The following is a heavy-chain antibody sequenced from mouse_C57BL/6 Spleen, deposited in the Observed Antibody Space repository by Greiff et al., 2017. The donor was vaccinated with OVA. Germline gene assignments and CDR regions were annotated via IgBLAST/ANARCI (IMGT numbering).Heavy chain of an antibody. CDR3: ARFYDYAGDY. V-gene: IGHV1-69*01. J-gene: IGHJ4*01. CDR1: GYTFTSYW. D-gene: IGHD2-4*01. CDR2: IDPSDSYT. Sequence: QVQLQQPGAELVMPGASVKLSCKASGYTFTSYWMHWVKQRPGQGLEWIGEIDPSDSYTNYNRKFKGKSTLTVDKSSSTAYMQLSSLTSEDSAVYYCARFYDYAGDYWGQGTSVTVSS.